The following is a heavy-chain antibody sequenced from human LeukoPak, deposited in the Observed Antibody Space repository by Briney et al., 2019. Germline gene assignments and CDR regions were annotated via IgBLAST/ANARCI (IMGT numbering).Heavy chain of an antibody. CDR2: TYFRSKWYN. CDR3: SRGYRGAAGTE. Sequence: SQTLSLTCAISGDSVSSNSATWSWIRQSPSRGLEWLGRTYFRSKWYNGYAVSVKSRITITPDTSKNQFSLQLNSVTPEDTAVYYCSRGYRGAAGTEWGQGTLVTVSS. CDR1: GDSVSSNSAT. D-gene: IGHD6-13*01. V-gene: IGHV6-1*01. J-gene: IGHJ4*02.